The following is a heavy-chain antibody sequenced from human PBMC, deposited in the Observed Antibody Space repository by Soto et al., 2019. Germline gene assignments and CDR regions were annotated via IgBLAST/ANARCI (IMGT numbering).Heavy chain of an antibody. D-gene: IGHD3-10*01. J-gene: IGHJ4*02. V-gene: IGHV3-11*01. CDR2: ISSSGSTI. Sequence: PGGSLRLSCAASGFTFSDYYMSWIRQAPGKGLEWVSYISSSGSTIYYADSVKGRFTISRDNAKNSLYLQMNSLRAEDTAVYYCARDPYYGSGSYYQAIDYWGQGTLVTVSS. CDR3: ARDPYYGSGSYYQAIDY. CDR1: GFTFSDYY.